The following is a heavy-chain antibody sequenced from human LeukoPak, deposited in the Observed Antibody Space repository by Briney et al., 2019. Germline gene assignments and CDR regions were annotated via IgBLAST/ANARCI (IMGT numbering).Heavy chain of an antibody. CDR3: AREAAAYYGMDV. J-gene: IGHJ6*02. D-gene: IGHD6-13*01. Sequence: SGGSLRLSCAASGFSFSTYTMNWVRQAPGKGLEWVSSISSSSSYIYYADSVKGRFTISRDNAKNSLYLQMNSLRAEDTAVYYCAREAAAYYGMDVWGQGTTVTVSS. CDR2: ISSSSSYI. V-gene: IGHV3-21*01. CDR1: GFSFSTYT.